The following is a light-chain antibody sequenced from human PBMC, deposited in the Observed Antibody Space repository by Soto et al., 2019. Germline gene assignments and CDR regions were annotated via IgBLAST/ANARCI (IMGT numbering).Light chain of an antibody. J-gene: IGKJ2*01. CDR1: QSVSSSY. Sequence: EIVLTQSPGTLSLSPGERATLSCRASQSVSSSYLAWYQQKPGQAPRLLIYGASSRATGIPDRFSGSGSGTDLTLTISRLEPEDFAVYDCKQYGSSPRTFGQGTKLEIK. CDR3: KQYGSSPRT. CDR2: GAS. V-gene: IGKV3-20*01.